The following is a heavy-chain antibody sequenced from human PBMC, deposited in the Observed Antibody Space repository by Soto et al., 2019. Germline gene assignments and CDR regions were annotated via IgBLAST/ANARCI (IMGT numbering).Heavy chain of an antibody. D-gene: IGHD7-27*01. CDR1: GGPISSYY. CDR3: ARARLGAYYYYYGMDV. CDR2: IYYSGST. Sequence: SETLSLTCTVSGGPISSYYRSWIRQPPGKGLEWIGYIYYSGSTNYNPSLKSRVTISVDTSKNQFSLKLRSVTAADTAVYYCARARLGAYYYYYGMDVWGQGTTVTVSS. J-gene: IGHJ6*02. V-gene: IGHV4-59*01.